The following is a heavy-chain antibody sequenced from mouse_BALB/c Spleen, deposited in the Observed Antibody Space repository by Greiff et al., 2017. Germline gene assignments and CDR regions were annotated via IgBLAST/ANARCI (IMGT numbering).Heavy chain of an antibody. CDR3: TRRGLITPFAY. CDR2: INPSNGGT. Sequence: QVQLQQPGAELVKPGASVKLSCKASGYTFTSYYMYWVKQRPGQGLEWIGGINPSNGGTNFNEKFKSKATLTVDKSSSTAYMQLSSLTSEDSAVYYCTRRGLITPFAYWGQGTLVTVSA. D-gene: IGHD2-4*01. CDR1: GYTFTSYY. J-gene: IGHJ3*01. V-gene: IGHV1S81*02.